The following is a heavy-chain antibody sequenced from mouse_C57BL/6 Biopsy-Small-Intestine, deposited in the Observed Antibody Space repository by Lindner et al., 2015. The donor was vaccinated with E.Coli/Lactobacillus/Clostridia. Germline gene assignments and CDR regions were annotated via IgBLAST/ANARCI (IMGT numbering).Heavy chain of an antibody. CDR1: GFTFNTYA. CDR2: IRSKSTNYAT. Sequence: VQLQESGGGLVQPKGSLKLSCAASGFTFNTYAMHWVRQAPGKGLEWVARIRSKSTNYATYYADSVKGRFTISRDDSQSMLYLQMNSLKTEDTAMYYCVRGGSSYFFDYWGQGTTLTVSS. CDR3: VRGGSSYFFDY. D-gene: IGHD1-1*01. J-gene: IGHJ2*01. V-gene: IGHV10-3*01.